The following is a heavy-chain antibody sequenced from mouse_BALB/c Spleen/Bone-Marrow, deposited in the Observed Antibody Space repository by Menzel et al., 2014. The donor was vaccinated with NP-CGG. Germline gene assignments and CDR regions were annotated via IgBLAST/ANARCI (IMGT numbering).Heavy chain of an antibody. CDR3: TRSGTSWLRSWYFDV. V-gene: IGHV1S81*02. CDR1: GYTFTSYY. Sequence: VQLQQSGAELVKPGASVKLSCKASGYTFTSYYMYWVKQRPGQGLEWIGEINPSNGGTNFNEKFKSKATLTVDKSSSTAYMQLSSLTSEDSAVYYCTRSGTSWLRSWYFDVWGAGTTVTVSS. D-gene: IGHD2-2*01. CDR2: INPSNGGT. J-gene: IGHJ1*01.